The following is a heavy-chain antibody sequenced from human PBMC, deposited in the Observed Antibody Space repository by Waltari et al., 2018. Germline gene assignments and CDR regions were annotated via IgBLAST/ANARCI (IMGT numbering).Heavy chain of an antibody. CDR2: INPRGGTT. CDR3: AIYSSGWYP. Sequence: QVQLVQSGAEVKKPGASVKVSCKASGNNFTSYYVHWVRQAPGQGLEWMGLINPRGGTTTYAQQFQGRVTMTGDTSTSRVYMELSSLRSEDTAVYYYAIYSSGWYPWGQGTLVTVSS. D-gene: IGHD6-19*01. V-gene: IGHV1-46*01. J-gene: IGHJ5*02. CDR1: GNNFTSYY.